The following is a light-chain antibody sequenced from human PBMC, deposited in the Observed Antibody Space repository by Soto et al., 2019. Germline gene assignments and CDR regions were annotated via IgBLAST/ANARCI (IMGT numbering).Light chain of an antibody. Sequence: EIVLTQSPGTLSLSPGERATISCRANQSVSSAYLAWYQQKPGQAPRLLISGASIRATGIPERFSGSGSGTDFTLTISRLEPEDSAVYYCEQYGSSPPYTFGQGTKLEIK. J-gene: IGKJ2*01. V-gene: IGKV3-20*01. CDR3: EQYGSSPPYT. CDR1: QSVSSAY. CDR2: GAS.